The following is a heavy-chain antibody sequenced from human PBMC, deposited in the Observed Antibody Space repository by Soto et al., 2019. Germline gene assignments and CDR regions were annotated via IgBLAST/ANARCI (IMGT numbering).Heavy chain of an antibody. J-gene: IGHJ5*02. CDR3: ARDTGDGTNWFAP. D-gene: IGHD7-27*01. CDR1: GYTFSSYA. Sequence: ASVKVSCKASGYTFSSYAMHWVRQAPGQRLEWMGWINAGYGNTKSSQKFQDRVTISRDTSASTAYMELTSLRSEDTAVYYCARDTGDGTNWFAPWGQGTLVTVSS. V-gene: IGHV1-3*01. CDR2: INAGYGNT.